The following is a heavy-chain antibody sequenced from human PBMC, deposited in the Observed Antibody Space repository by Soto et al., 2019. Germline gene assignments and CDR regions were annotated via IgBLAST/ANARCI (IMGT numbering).Heavy chain of an antibody. V-gene: IGHV4-31*03. Sequence: SSETVSLPCTVSGGPISRAVYYWNWIRQHPGKGLEWIGYIYYNGTTYCNPSLKSRVTISVDTSENQFSLKLSSVTAADTAVYYCEAGIAARTGSLFDYWGQGDLVTVS. D-gene: IGHD6-6*01. CDR1: GGPISRAVYY. J-gene: IGHJ4*02. CDR3: EAGIAARTGSLFDY. CDR2: IYYNGTT.